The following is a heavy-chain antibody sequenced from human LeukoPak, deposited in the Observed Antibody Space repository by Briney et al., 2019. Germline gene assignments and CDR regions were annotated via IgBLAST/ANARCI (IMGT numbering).Heavy chain of an antibody. CDR3: ARVWSSSGEPFDY. CDR2: ISSSGSTI. J-gene: IGHJ4*02. V-gene: IGHV3-48*03. Sequence: PGGSLRLSCAASGFTFSSYEMNWVRQAPGKGLEWVSYISSSGSTIYYADSVKGRFTISRDNAKNSLYLQMNSLRAEDTAVYYCARVWSSSGEPFDYWGQGTLVTVSS. CDR1: GFTFSSYE. D-gene: IGHD6-6*01.